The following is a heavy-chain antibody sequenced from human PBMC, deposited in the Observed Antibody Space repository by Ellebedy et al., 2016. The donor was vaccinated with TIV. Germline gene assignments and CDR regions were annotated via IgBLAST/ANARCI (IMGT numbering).Heavy chain of an antibody. CDR3: ARRGSRYWHFDL. V-gene: IGHV3-7*03. D-gene: IGHD1-1*01. CDR1: GSTFKNYW. CDR2: IEDAGTET. Sequence: PGGSLRLSCAASGSTFKNYWMTWVRQAPGKGLEWVASIEDAGTETYSVDSAEGRFIISRDNAKNSLYLRINNPRDEDTAVYYCARRGSRYWHFDLWGRGTQVIVSS. J-gene: IGHJ2*01.